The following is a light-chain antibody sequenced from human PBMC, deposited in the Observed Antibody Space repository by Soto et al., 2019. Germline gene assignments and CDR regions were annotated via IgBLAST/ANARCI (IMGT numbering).Light chain of an antibody. CDR1: SSNIGNNA. CDR2: YDD. CDR3: AAWDDSLDGRV. Sequence: QSVLTQPPSVSEAPRQRVTISCSGSSSNIGNNAVNWYQQLPGKAPKLLIYYDDLLPSWVSDRFSGCKSGTSASLAISGLQSEDEADYYCAAWDDSLDGRVFGGGTKLTVL. J-gene: IGLJ2*01. V-gene: IGLV1-36*01.